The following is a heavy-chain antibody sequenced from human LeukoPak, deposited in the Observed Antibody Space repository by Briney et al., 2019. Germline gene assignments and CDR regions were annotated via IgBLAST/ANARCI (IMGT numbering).Heavy chain of an antibody. J-gene: IGHJ4*02. CDR3: AKDRGSSWYGGVDY. Sequence: GRSLRLSCAASGFTFSSYGMHWVRQAPGKGLEWVAVISYDGSNKYYADSVKGRFTISRDNSKNTLYLQMNSLRAEDTAVYYCAKDRGSSWYGGVDYWGQGTLVTVSS. CDR1: GFTFSSYG. D-gene: IGHD6-13*01. V-gene: IGHV3-30*18. CDR2: ISYDGSNK.